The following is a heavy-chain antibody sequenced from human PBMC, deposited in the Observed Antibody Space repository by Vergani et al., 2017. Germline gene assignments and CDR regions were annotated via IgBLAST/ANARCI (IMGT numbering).Heavy chain of an antibody. Sequence: QVQLQQSGPGLVKPSQTLSLTCAISGDSVSSNSAAWNWIRQSPSRGLEWLGRTYYRSKWYNDYAVSVKSRITINPDTSKNQFSLQLNSVTPEDTAEYYCARDGTLGYCSSTSCYGGFDPWGQGTLVTVSS. D-gene: IGHD2-2*01. J-gene: IGHJ5*02. CDR2: TYYRSKWYN. CDR1: GDSVSSNSAA. CDR3: ARDGTLGYCSSTSCYGGFDP. V-gene: IGHV6-1*01.